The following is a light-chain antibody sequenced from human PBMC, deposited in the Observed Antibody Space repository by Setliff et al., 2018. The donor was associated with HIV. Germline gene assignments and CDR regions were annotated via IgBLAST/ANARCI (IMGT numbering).Light chain of an antibody. CDR2: EVN. V-gene: IGLV2-14*01. CDR1: SSDVGGYNF. CDR3: SSYGSSCTFYV. Sequence: QSVLTQPASVSGSPGQSITISCTGTSSDVGGYNFVSWYQHHPGKAPKVVIYEVNNRPSGVSYRFSVSKSGNTASLTISGLQAEDEAEYYCSSYGSSCTFYVFGNGTKVTVL. J-gene: IGLJ1*01.